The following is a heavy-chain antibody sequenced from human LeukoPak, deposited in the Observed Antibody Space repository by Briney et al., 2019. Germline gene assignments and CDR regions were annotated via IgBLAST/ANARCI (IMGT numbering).Heavy chain of an antibody. CDR2: ISTDGSST. CDR1: GFTFSSYW. J-gene: IGHJ6*03. Sequence: GSLRLSCAASGFTFSSYWMHWVRQAPGKGLVWVSRISTDGSSTSYADSVKGRFTISRDNAKNTLYLQMNSLRAEDTAVYYCARVGMVYRYYMDVWGKGTTVTVSS. D-gene: IGHD2-8*01. V-gene: IGHV3-74*01. CDR3: ARVGMVYRYYMDV.